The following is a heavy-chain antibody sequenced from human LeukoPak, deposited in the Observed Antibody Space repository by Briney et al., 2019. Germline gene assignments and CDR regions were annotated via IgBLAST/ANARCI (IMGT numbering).Heavy chain of an antibody. Sequence: GGSLRLSCAASGFTFSTYWMNWVRQAPGKGLEWVANIKQDGSEKYYVDSVKGRFTLSRDSAKNSLYLQMNSLRAEDAAVYYCARAEWSNWYFDLWGRGTLVTVSS. CDR2: IKQDGSEK. CDR1: GFTFSTYW. J-gene: IGHJ2*01. V-gene: IGHV3-7*03. CDR3: ARAEWSNWYFDL. D-gene: IGHD3-3*01.